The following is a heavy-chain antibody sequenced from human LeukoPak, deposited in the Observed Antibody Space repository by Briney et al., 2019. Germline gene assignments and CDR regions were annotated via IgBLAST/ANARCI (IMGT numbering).Heavy chain of an antibody. CDR1: GFTFSSYW. J-gene: IGHJ4*02. Sequence: GGSLRLSCAASGFTFSSYWMHWVRQAPGKGLVWVSRINGDGTSTSYADSVKGRFTISRDNAKNTVYLQMNSLRAEDTALYYCAKGKVGAFDYWGQGTLVTVSS. CDR3: AKGKVGAFDY. V-gene: IGHV3-74*01. CDR2: INGDGTST. D-gene: IGHD1-26*01.